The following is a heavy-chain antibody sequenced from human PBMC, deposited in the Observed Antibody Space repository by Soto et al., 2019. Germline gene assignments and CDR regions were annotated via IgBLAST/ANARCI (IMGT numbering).Heavy chain of an antibody. CDR3: ARGPRVRLRHVEY. V-gene: IGHV1-69*01. D-gene: IGHD4-17*01. Sequence: QVQLVQSGAEVKKPGSSVTVSCKASGGTFDNYAINWVRQAPGQGLEWVGGIIPMFGTTDYAQKFQGRVTITADADESTSTVYMAMSTLRSNATAVYYCARGPRVRLRHVEYWGQGTLVTVSS. CDR2: IIPMFGTT. CDR1: GGTFDNYA. J-gene: IGHJ4*02.